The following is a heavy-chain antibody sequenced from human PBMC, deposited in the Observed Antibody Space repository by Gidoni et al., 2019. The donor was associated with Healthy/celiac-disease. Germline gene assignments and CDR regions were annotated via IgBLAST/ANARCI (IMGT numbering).Heavy chain of an antibody. CDR2: ISYDGSNK. V-gene: IGHV3-30-3*01. D-gene: IGHD3-3*01. CDR1: GFTFSSYA. CDR3: ARSFKYDFWSGLPPPYFDY. J-gene: IGHJ4*02. Sequence: QVQLVESGGGVVQPGRSLRLSCAASGFTFSSYAMHWVRQAPGKGLEWVAVISYDGSNKYYADSVKGRFTISRDNSKNTLYLQMNSLRAEDTAVYYCARSFKYDFWSGLPPPYFDYWGQGTLVTVSS.